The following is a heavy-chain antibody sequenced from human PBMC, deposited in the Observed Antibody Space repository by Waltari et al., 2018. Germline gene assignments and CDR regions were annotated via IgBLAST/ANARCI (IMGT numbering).Heavy chain of an antibody. CDR2: IKPDGTST. Sequence: EVQLVESGGGLVHPGGSLRLSCEASGFTFSTFWMHWVRHLPGKGLVWVSHIKPDGTSTDYGDSVEGRFTISRDNAKNTLYLQMNSLRAEDTAIYYCVRDLYGRDDVGGQGTMVTVSS. V-gene: IGHV3-74*01. J-gene: IGHJ3*01. CDR3: VRDLYGRDDV. D-gene: IGHD3-10*01. CDR1: GFTFSTFW.